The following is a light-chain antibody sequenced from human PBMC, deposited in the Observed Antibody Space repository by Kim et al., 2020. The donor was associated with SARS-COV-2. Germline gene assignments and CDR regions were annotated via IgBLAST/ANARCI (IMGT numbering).Light chain of an antibody. CDR2: GAS. CDR1: QSVTIR. Sequence: EIVMTQSPATLSVSPGKGASLSCRASQSVTIRVAWYQHKLGQAPRLLIYGASTRATGVSARFSGSGSGTEFTLTISSLQSEDFAIYHCKQPHTWSWTFGKGNKV. CDR3: KQPHTWSWT. V-gene: IGKV3-15*01. J-gene: IGKJ1*01.